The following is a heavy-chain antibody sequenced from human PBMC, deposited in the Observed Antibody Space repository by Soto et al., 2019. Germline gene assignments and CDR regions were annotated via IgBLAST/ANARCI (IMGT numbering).Heavy chain of an antibody. CDR2: ISAYNANT. CDR1: GYTFTNYG. CDR3: ARDPHRDGYALVFDY. Sequence: ASVKVSCKASGYTFTNYGISWVRQAPGQGLEWMGWISAYNANTNYAQKLQGRVTMTTDTSTSTAYMELRSLRSDDTAVYYCARDPHRDGYALVFDYWGQGTLVTVSS. J-gene: IGHJ4*02. V-gene: IGHV1-18*01. D-gene: IGHD5-12*01.